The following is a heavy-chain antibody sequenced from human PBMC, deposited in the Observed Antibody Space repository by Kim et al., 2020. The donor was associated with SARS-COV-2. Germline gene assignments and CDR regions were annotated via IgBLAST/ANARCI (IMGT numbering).Heavy chain of an antibody. CDR2: INPNSGGA. D-gene: IGHD1-1*01. Sequence: ASVKVSCKASGYAFSNYCINWVRQAPGQGLDWVGWINPNSGGAQSAQRLQGRVTLTRDTSITTAYMAVSSLTPDDTAVYYCAREKSGFAAAANWGLGTRV. J-gene: IGHJ1*01. CDR1: GYAFSNYC. V-gene: IGHV1-2*02. CDR3: AREKSGFAAAAN.